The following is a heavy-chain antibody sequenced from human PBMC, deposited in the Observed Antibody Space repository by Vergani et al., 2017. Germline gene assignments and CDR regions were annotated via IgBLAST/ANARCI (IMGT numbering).Heavy chain of an antibody. CDR3: ARDCRLLWFGXKDV. CDR2: INPNSGGT. CDR1: GYTLTGYY. J-gene: IGHJ6*02. D-gene: IGHD3-10*01. V-gene: IGHV1-2*02. Sequence: QVQLVQSGAEVKKTGASVKVFCKASGYTLTGYYMHRVRQAPGQGLEWMGWINPNSGGTNYAQKVQGRVTMARDTSISTAYMELSRLRSDDTAVYYCARDCRLLWFGXKDVWGQGTTVTVSS.